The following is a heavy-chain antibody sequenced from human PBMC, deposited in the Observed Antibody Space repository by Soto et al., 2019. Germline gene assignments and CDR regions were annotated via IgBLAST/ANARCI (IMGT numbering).Heavy chain of an antibody. Sequence: ASVKVSCKASGYTFTSYDINWVRQAPGQGLEWMGWISGYTGNTKYAQKVQDRVTMTTDTSTSTAYLEVRSLISDDTAVYYCARSWVTGKGGLDVWGQGTTVTVSS. D-gene: IGHD3-16*01. CDR3: ARSWVTGKGGLDV. J-gene: IGHJ6*02. CDR1: GYTFTSYD. V-gene: IGHV1-18*01. CDR2: ISGYTGNT.